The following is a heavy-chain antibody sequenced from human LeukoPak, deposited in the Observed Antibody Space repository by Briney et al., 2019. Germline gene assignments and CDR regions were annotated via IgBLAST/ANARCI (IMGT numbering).Heavy chain of an antibody. CDR3: ARDRIQLWLFDSNWYFGL. J-gene: IGHJ2*01. CDR2: INPNSGGT. Sequence: GASVKVSCKASGYTFTGYYMHWVRQAPGQGLEWMGWINPNSGGTNYAQKFQGRVTMTRDTSISTAYMELSRLRSDDTAVYYCARDRIQLWLFDSNWYFGLWGRGTLVTVSS. CDR1: GYTFTGYY. V-gene: IGHV1-2*02. D-gene: IGHD5-18*01.